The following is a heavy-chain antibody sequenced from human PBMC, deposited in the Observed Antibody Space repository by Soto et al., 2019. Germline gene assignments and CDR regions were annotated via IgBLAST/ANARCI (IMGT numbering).Heavy chain of an antibody. CDR1: GYTFTSYG. CDR3: ARDHRRLASGGYYGMDV. D-gene: IGHD1-26*01. CDR2: ISAYNGNT. Sequence: QVQLVQSGAEVKKPGASVKVSCKASGYTFTSYGISWVRQAPGQGLEWMGWISAYNGNTNYAQKLQGRVTMTTDTPTSTAYMELRSLRSDDTAVYYCARDHRRLASGGYYGMDVWGQGTTVTVSS. V-gene: IGHV1-18*01. J-gene: IGHJ6*02.